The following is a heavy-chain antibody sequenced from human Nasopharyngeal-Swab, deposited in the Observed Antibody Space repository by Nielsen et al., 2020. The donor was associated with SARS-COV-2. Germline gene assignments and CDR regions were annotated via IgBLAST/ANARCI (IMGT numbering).Heavy chain of an antibody. D-gene: IGHD2-15*01. CDR1: GFTVTSNY. Sequence: GGSLRLSCAASGFTVTSNYMSWVRQAPGKGLEWVSVIYSGGSTYYADSVKGRFTISRDNSKNTLYLQMNSLRAEDTAVYYCARDRFTGSGLNMDVWGQGTTVTVSS. CDR3: ARDRFTGSGLNMDV. V-gene: IGHV3-53*01. CDR2: IYSGGST. J-gene: IGHJ6*02.